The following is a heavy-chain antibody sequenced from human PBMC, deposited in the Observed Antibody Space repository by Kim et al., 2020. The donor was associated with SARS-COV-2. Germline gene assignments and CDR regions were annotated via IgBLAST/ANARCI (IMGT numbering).Heavy chain of an antibody. CDR2: ISSSSSYI. CDR1: GFTFSSYS. Sequence: GGSLRLSCAASGFTFSSYSMNWVRQAPGKGLEWVSSISSSSSYIYYADSVKGRFTISRDNSKNSLYLQMNSLRAEDTAVYYCARARGNGVRGEIIDYWGQGTLGTGSS. J-gene: IGHJ4*02. CDR3: ARARGNGVRGEIIDY. V-gene: IGHV3-21*01. D-gene: IGHD3-10*01.